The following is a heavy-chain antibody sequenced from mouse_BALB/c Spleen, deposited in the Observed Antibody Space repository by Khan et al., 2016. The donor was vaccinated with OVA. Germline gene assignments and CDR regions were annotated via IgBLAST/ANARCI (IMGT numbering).Heavy chain of an antibody. J-gene: IGHJ4*01. D-gene: IGHD2-10*01. CDR2: IWSDGST. CDR1: GFSLTNYG. V-gene: IGHV2-6-1*01. Sequence: QVQLKESGPGLVAPSLSLSITCTISGFSLTNYGVHWVRQPPGKGLEWLVVIWSDGSTTYSSALKSRLTITKDNSKSQVFLKMNSLQTDDTAIYFCARQPYYHYNVMDYWGQGTSVTVSS. CDR3: ARQPYYHYNVMDY.